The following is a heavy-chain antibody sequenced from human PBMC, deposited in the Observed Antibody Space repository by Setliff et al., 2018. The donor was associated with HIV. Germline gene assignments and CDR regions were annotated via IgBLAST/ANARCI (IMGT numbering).Heavy chain of an antibody. J-gene: IGHJ4*02. Sequence: GGSLRLSCAASGFTFSSYSMNWVRQAPGKGLEWVSYISSSSSYTHYADSVKGRFTISRDNAKNSLYLQMNSLRAEDTAVYYCGTYCSGGSCYFDYWGQGTLVTVSS. V-gene: IGHV3-21*01. CDR3: GTYCSGGSCYFDY. D-gene: IGHD2-15*01. CDR1: GFTFSSYS. CDR2: ISSSSSYT.